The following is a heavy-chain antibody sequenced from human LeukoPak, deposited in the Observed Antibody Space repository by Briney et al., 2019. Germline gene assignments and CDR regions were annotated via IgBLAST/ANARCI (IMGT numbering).Heavy chain of an antibody. CDR3: ARGANWFDP. CDR2: IYHSGST. V-gene: IGHV4-38-2*02. Sequence: PSETLSLTCTVSGYSISSGYYWGWIRQPPGKGLEWIGSIYHSGSTNYNPSLKSRVIISVDTSKNQFSLKLSSVTAADTAVYYCARGANWFDPCGQGTLVTVSS. CDR1: GYSISSGYY. J-gene: IGHJ5*02.